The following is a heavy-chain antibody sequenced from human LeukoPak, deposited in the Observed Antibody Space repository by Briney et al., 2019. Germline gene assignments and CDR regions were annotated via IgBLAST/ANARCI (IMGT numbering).Heavy chain of an antibody. J-gene: IGHJ6*02. CDR2: MNPNSGNT. CDR3: ARGYNDFWSGYSGYYYYYYGMDV. Sequence: ASVKVSCTASGYTFTSYDINWVRQATGQGLEWMGWMNPNSGNTGYAQKFQGRVTMTRNTSISTAYMELSSLRSEDTAVYYCARGYNDFWSGYSGYYYYYYGMDVWGQGTTVTVSS. D-gene: IGHD3-3*01. CDR1: GYTFTSYD. V-gene: IGHV1-8*01.